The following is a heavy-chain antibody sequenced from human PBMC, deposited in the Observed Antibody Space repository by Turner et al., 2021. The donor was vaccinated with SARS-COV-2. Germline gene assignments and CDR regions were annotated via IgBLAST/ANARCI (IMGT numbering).Heavy chain of an antibody. J-gene: IGHJ6*02. CDR3: AGEEVAATRPYYYGMDV. Sequence: QLQLQESGPGLVKPSETLSLSCTVSGGSISSSSYYWGWIRQPPGKGLEWVGNIYYSGSTYYNPSLKSRVTISVDTSKNQFSLKLSSVTAADTAVYYCAGEEVAATRPYYYGMDVWGQGTTVTVSS. D-gene: IGHD2-15*01. CDR1: GGSISSSSYY. CDR2: IYYSGST. V-gene: IGHV4-39*02.